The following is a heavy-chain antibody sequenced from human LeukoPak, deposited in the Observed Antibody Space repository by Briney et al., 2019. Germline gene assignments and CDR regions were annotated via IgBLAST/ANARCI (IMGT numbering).Heavy chain of an antibody. D-gene: IGHD3-22*01. CDR3: AGGSDYYYYFDY. CDR1: GFTFSSYA. CDR2: ISDSGGST. V-gene: IGHV3-23*01. Sequence: PGGSLRLSCAASGFTFSSYAMSWVRQAPGKGLEWVSAISDSGGSTYSADSVKGRFTISRDNSKNTLYLQMNSLRAEDTAVYYCAGGSDYYYYFDYWGQGTLVTVSS. J-gene: IGHJ4*02.